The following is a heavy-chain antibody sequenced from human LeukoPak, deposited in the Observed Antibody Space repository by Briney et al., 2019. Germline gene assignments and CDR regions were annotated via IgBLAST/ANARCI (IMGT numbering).Heavy chain of an antibody. CDR1: GYTFTDHY. Sequence: ASVKVSCKASGYTFTDHYIHWVRQAPGQGLEWMGWTSAYNGNTNYAQKLQGRVTMTTDTSTSTAYMELRSLRSDDTAVYYCARGSGSYSGLLSNFDYWGQGTLVTVSS. V-gene: IGHV1-18*04. J-gene: IGHJ4*02. D-gene: IGHD3-10*01. CDR3: ARGSGSYSGLLSNFDY. CDR2: TSAYNGNT.